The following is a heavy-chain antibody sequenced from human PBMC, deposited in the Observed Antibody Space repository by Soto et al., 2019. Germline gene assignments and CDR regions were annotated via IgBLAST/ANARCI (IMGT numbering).Heavy chain of an antibody. J-gene: IGHJ6*03. V-gene: IGHV3-11*01. D-gene: IGHD1-20*01. CDR2: ISSSGSTI. CDR3: ARDADITGKHYYYMDV. CDR1: GFTFSDYY. Sequence: GGSLRLSCAASGFTFSDYYMSWIRQAPGKGLEWVSYISSSGSTIYYADSVKGRFTISRDNAKNSLYLQMNSLRAEDTAVYYCARDADITGKHYYYMDVWGKGTTVTVSS.